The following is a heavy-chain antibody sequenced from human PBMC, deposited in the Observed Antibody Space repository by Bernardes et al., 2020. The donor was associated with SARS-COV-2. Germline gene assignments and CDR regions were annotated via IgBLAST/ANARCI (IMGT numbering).Heavy chain of an antibody. J-gene: IGHJ6*02. V-gene: IGHV1-69*13. CDR3: ARAPSAIGPVYYYYGMDV. CDR2: IIPIFGTA. CDR1: GGTFSSYA. Sequence: SVKVSCKASGGTFSSYAISWVRQAPGQGLEWMGGIIPIFGTANYAQKFQGRVTITADESTSTAYMELSSLRSEDTAVYYCARAPSAIGPVYYYYGMDVWGQGTTVTVSS.